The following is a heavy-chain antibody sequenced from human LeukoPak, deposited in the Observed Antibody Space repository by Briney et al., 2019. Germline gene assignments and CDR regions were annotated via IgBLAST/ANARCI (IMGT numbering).Heavy chain of an antibody. Sequence: PGGSLRLSCAASGFAVSSNYMSWVRQAPGKGLEWVSVIYSGGSTYYADSVKGRFTISRDNSKNTLYLQMNSLRAEDTAVYYCAKDCSSTSCPTDIWGQGTMVTVSS. V-gene: IGHV3-53*01. CDR1: GFAVSSNY. D-gene: IGHD2-2*01. CDR2: IYSGGST. J-gene: IGHJ3*02. CDR3: AKDCSSTSCPTDI.